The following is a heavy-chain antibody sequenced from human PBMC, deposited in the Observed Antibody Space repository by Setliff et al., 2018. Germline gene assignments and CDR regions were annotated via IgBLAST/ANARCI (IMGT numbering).Heavy chain of an antibody. Sequence: SETLSLTCAVYGGSFSGYYWNWIRQAPGKGLEWIGEINHRGTTSYTPSLKGRVTISVDAPDNQFSVKLSSVTAADTAVYYCARGITYYSDSSGYYYGAVGAFNIWGQGTMVTVSS. D-gene: IGHD3-22*01. V-gene: IGHV4-34*01. CDR3: ARGITYYSDSSGYYYGAVGAFNI. J-gene: IGHJ3*02. CDR1: GGSFSGYY. CDR2: INHRGTT.